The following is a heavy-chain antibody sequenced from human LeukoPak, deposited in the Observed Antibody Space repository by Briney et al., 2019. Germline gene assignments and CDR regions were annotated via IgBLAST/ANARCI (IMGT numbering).Heavy chain of an antibody. CDR3: ARDHEQVVQLDAFDI. D-gene: IGHD1-1*01. CDR1: GSTFSSYA. V-gene: IGHV3-64*01. Sequence: GGSLRLSCAASGSTFSSYAMHWVRQAPGKGLEYVSAISSNGGSTYYANSVKGRFTISRDNSKNTLYLQMGSLRAEDMAVYYCARDHEQVVQLDAFDIWGQGTMVTVSS. CDR2: ISSNGGST. J-gene: IGHJ3*02.